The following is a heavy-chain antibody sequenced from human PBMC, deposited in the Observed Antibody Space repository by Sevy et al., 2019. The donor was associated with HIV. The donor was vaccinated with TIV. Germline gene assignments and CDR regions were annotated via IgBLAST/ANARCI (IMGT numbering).Heavy chain of an antibody. CDR2: IIPIFGTA. D-gene: IGHD2-15*01. CDR3: ARAVVAATSYYYYMDV. J-gene: IGHJ6*03. Sequence: ASVKVSCKASGGTFSSYAISWVRQAPGQGLEWMGGIIPIFGTANYAQKFQGRVTITADKSTSTAYMELRSLRSEDTAVYYCARAVVAATSYYYYMDVWGKGTTVTVSS. CDR1: GGTFSSYA. V-gene: IGHV1-69*06.